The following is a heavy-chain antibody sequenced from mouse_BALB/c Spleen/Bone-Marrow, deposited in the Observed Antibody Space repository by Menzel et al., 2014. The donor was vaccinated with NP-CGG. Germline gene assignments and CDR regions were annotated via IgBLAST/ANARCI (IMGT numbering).Heavy chain of an antibody. CDR3: ARSTMITTGNYFDY. V-gene: IGHV5-6-5*01. CDR2: INSGDSN. CDR1: GFTFSSYA. D-gene: IGHD2-4*01. J-gene: IGHJ2*01. Sequence: EVQLVESGGGLVKPVGSLKLSCAASGFTFSSYAMSWVRQTPEKRLEWVASINSGDSNYYPDSVKGRFTISRDNARNILYLQMSSLRSEDTAMYYCARSTMITTGNYFDYWGQGTTLTVSS.